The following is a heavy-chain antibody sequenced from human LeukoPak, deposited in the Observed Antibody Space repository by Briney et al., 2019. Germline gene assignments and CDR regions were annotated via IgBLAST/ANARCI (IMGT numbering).Heavy chain of an antibody. D-gene: IGHD3-22*01. J-gene: IGHJ4*02. Sequence: SETLSLTCSVSGYSISSGYYWGWIRQPPGKGLEWIGSIYQSGSTYYNPSLKSRVTISVDTSKNQFSLKPSSVTAADTAVYYCARVDYYDSSGPTFDYWGQGTLVTVSS. CDR3: ARVDYYDSSGPTFDY. V-gene: IGHV4-38-2*02. CDR2: IYQSGST. CDR1: GYSISSGYY.